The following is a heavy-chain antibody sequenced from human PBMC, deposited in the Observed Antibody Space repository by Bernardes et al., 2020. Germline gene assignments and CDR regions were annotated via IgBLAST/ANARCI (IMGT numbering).Heavy chain of an antibody. D-gene: IGHD3-10*01. V-gene: IGHV1-69*13. CDR3: AKDQGFGEPNVIV. J-gene: IGHJ4*02. Sequence: SVKVSCKASGGTFSSFAITWVRQAPGQGLEWMGGIIPMFGKANYAQKFLGRVMITADESTNTAYMELSSLRSEDTAVYYCAKDQGFGEPNVIVWGQGTLVTVSS. CDR2: IIPMFGKA. CDR1: GGTFSSFA.